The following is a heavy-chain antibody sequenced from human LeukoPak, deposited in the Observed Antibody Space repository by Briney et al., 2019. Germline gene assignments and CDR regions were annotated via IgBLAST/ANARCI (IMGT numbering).Heavy chain of an antibody. D-gene: IGHD2-15*01. CDR2: INHSGST. Sequence: SETLSLTCAVYGGSFSGHYWTWIRQPPGKGLEWIGEINHSGSTNYNPSLKSRVTISADTSKNQFSLKLSSVTAADTAVYYCARMDCSGGTCYSYFDSWGQGTLVTVSS. J-gene: IGHJ4*02. CDR1: GGSFSGHY. V-gene: IGHV4-34*01. CDR3: ARMDCSGGTCYSYFDS.